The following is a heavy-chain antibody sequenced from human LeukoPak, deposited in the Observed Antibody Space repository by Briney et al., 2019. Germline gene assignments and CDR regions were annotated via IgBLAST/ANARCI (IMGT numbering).Heavy chain of an antibody. V-gene: IGHV3-21*01. CDR3: ARELEVGATGHYFDY. Sequence: GGSLRLSCAASGFTVSSNYMSWVRQAPGKGLEWVSSISSSSSYIYYADSVKGRFTISRDNAKNSLYLQMNSLRVEDTAVYYCARELEVGATGHYFDYWGQGTLVTVSS. CDR2: ISSSSSYI. CDR1: GFTVSSNY. J-gene: IGHJ4*02. D-gene: IGHD1-26*01.